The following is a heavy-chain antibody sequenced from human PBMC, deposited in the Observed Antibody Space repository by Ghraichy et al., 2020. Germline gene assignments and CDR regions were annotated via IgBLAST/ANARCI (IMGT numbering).Heavy chain of an antibody. CDR1: GLTFDDYA. CDR2: ISWNSGSI. D-gene: IGHD3-3*01. Sequence: GGSLRLSCAASGLTFDDYAMHWVRQAPGKGLEWVSGISWNSGSIGYADSVKGRFTISRDNAKNSLYLQMNSLRAEDTALYYCAKDMRKFGVVITYGMDVWGKEATVTVSS. J-gene: IGHJ6*04. V-gene: IGHV3-9*01. CDR3: AKDMRKFGVVITYGMDV.